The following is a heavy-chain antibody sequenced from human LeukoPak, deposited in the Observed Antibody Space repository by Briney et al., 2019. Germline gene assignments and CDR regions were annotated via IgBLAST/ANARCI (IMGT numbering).Heavy chain of an antibody. CDR1: GFTFSSYG. Sequence: GGSLRLSCAASGFTFSSYGMSWVRQAPGKGLEWVSAISGSGGSTYYADSVKGRFTISRDNAKNSLYLQMNSLRAEDTAVYYCARDCSSTSCYGFDYWGQGTLVTVSS. CDR2: ISGSGGST. V-gene: IGHV3-23*01. D-gene: IGHD2-2*01. J-gene: IGHJ4*02. CDR3: ARDCSSTSCYGFDY.